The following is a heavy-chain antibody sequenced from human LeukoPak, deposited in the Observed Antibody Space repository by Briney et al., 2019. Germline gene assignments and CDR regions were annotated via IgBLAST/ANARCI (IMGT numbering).Heavy chain of an antibody. V-gene: IGHV3-30*03. CDR3: ARPGRAGYNRGVDY. D-gene: IGHD5-12*01. J-gene: IGHJ4*02. CDR1: GFTFSSYG. Sequence: GRSLRLSCAASGFTFSSYGMHWVRQAPGKGLEWVAVISYDGSNKYYADSVKGRFTISRDNAKNSLYLQMNSLRAEDTAVYYCARPGRAGYNRGVDYWGQGTLVTVSS. CDR2: ISYDGSNK.